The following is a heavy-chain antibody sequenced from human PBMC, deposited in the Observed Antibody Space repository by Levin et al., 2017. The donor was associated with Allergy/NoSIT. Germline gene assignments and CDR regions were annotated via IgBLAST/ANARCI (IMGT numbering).Heavy chain of an antibody. V-gene: IGHV3-7*04. D-gene: IGHD2-2*01. CDR2: IKQDGSEK. CDR1: GFTSGSYW. Sequence: PGGSLRLSCEASGFTSGSYWISWVRQAPGKGLEWAANIKQDGSEKYYVDSVKGRFTISRDNAKNSVYLQMNSLRVEDTAVYFCARVIEVPRHDAFDVWGQGTVVTVSS. CDR3: ARVIEVPRHDAFDV. J-gene: IGHJ3*01.